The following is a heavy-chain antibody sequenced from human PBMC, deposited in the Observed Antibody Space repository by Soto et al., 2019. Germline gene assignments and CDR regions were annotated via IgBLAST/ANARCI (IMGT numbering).Heavy chain of an antibody. Sequence: QVQLVQSGAEVKKPGASVKVSCKASGYTFTGYYMHWVRQAPGQGLEWMGWINPNSGGTNYAQKFQGRVTRTRDTSISTAYMGLGRLRSDDTAVYYCAKNYYDSRGRVDWFAPWGQGPRFPVSS. CDR2: INPNSGGT. V-gene: IGHV1-2*02. CDR1: GYTFTGYY. CDR3: AKNYYDSRGRVDWFAP. D-gene: IGHD3-22*01. J-gene: IGHJ5*02.